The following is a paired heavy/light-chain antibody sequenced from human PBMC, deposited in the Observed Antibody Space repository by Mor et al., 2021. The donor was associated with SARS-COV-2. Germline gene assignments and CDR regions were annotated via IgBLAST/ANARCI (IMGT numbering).Light chain of an antibody. CDR2: RIN. Sequence: QSVLTQPPSASATPGQRVTISCSASSSNIGSNYVYWYQQFPGTAPKLLMYRINQRPSGVPDRFSGSKSGTSASLVISGLRSEDEADYYCATWDDSLSGWVFGGGTKLTVL. CDR1: SSNIGSNY. J-gene: IGLJ3*02. CDR3: ATWDDSLSGWV. V-gene: IGLV1-47*01.
Heavy chain of an antibody. V-gene: IGHV6-1*01. CDR2: TYYRSKWYN. CDR3: ARDQSGGPLFDC. J-gene: IGHJ4*02. Sequence: QVQLQQSGPGLVKPSQTLSLTCAISGDSVSSNNAAWHWIRQSPSRGLEWLGRTYYRSKWYNDYALSVKSRITISPDTSKNQFSLQLNSVTPEDTAVYYCARDQSGGPLFDCWGQGTLVTVSS. D-gene: IGHD2-15*01. CDR1: GDSVSSNNAA.